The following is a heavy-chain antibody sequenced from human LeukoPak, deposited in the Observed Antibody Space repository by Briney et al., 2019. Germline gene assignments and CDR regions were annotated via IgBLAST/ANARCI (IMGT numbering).Heavy chain of an antibody. CDR1: GFTFSSYA. CDR2: TSYNGNNK. Sequence: GGSLTLSCVATGFTFSSYAMHWVRQAPGKGLEWVAGTSYNGNNKFYADSVKGRFSISRDNSKNTLYLQMDSLRAEDTAVYYCAKGDNYYDSSGYCHMRALFDYWAQGALVTVSS. CDR3: AKGDNYYDSSGYCHMRALFDY. J-gene: IGHJ4*02. V-gene: IGHV3-30*04. D-gene: IGHD3-22*01.